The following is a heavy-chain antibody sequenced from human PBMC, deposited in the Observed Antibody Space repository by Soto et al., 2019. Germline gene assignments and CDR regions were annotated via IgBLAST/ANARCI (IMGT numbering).Heavy chain of an antibody. J-gene: IGHJ4*02. D-gene: IGHD4-17*01. CDR3: ARGYGDYPD. CDR2: ISSSGSTI. Sequence: PRGSLRLSCAASGFTFSSYEMNWVRQAPGKGLEWVSYISSSGSTINYADSVKGRFTISRDNAKNSLSLQMNSLRAEDTAVYYCARGYGDYPDWGQGTLVTVSS. V-gene: IGHV3-48*03. CDR1: GFTFSSYE.